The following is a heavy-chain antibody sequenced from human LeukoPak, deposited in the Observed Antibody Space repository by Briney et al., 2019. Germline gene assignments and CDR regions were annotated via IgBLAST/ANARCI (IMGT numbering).Heavy chain of an antibody. CDR2: INPNSGGT. CDR1: GYTFTGYY. D-gene: IGHD5-12*01. Sequence: GASVKVSCKASGYTFTGYYMHWVRHAPGQGLEWMGWINPNSGGTNYAQKFQGRVTMTRDTSISTAYMELSRLRSDGTAVYYCARPPYGGYGEDFDYWGQGTLVTVSS. V-gene: IGHV1-2*02. J-gene: IGHJ4*02. CDR3: ARPPYGGYGEDFDY.